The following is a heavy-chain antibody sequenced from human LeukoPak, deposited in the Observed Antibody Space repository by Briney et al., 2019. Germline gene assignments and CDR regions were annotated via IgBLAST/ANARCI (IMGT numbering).Heavy chain of an antibody. V-gene: IGHV4-30-4*01. J-gene: IGHJ4*02. D-gene: IGHD2-2*02. Sequence: SETLSLTCTVSGGSISSGDYYWSWIRQPPGKGLEWIGYIYYSGSTYYNPSLKSRVTISVDTSKNQFSLKLSSVTAADTAVYYCARGPAIWFNDYWGQGTLVTVSS. CDR3: ARGPAIWFNDY. CDR2: IYYSGST. CDR1: GGSISSGDYY.